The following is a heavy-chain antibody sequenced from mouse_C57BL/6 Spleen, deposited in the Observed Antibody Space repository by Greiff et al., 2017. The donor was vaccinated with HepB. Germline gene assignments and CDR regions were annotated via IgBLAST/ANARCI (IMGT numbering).Heavy chain of an antibody. CDR3: SMVTGEGSWFAY. V-gene: IGHV1-15*01. CDR1: GYTFTDYE. D-gene: IGHD2-2*01. J-gene: IGHJ3*01. Sequence: VQLQQSGAELVRPGASVTLSCKASGYTFTDYEMHWVKQTPVHGLEWIGAIDPETGGTAYNQKFKGKAILTADKSSSTAYMQLRSLTSEDSAVYYCSMVTGEGSWFAYWGQGTLVTVSA. CDR2: IDPETGGT.